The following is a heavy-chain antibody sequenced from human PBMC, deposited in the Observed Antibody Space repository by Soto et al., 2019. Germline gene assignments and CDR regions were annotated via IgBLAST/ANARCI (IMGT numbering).Heavy chain of an antibody. J-gene: IGHJ4*02. D-gene: IGHD2-15*01. V-gene: IGHV3-30*03. Sequence: QVQVEEFGGGVVRPGRSLRLSCEGPGFTFSDYGFHWVRKAPGKGLEWVAMISYDGSDRYYSDSVQGRFTISRDDSKNTVYLQMNSLRAEDTATYYCARSTYCNGGSCFPQYWGPGTLVTVSS. CDR3: ARSTYCNGGSCFPQY. CDR2: ISYDGSDR. CDR1: GFTFSDYG.